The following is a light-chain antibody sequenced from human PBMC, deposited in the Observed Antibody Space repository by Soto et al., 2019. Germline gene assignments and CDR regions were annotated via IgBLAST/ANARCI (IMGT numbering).Light chain of an antibody. CDR2: GAS. V-gene: IGKV3-15*01. J-gene: IGKJ1*01. Sequence: EIVMTQSPATLSVSPGERATLSCRASQSVNSNLAWYQQKPGQAPRLLIYGASPRATGIPARFSGSGSGTEFTLTISSLQSEDFAVYYCQQYNNWLWTFGQGTKVEIK. CDR3: QQYNNWLWT. CDR1: QSVNSN.